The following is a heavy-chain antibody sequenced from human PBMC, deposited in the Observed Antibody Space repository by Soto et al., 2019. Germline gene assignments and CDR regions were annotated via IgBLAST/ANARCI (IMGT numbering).Heavy chain of an antibody. CDR3: VRVTGGHDSGGNYMDV. CDR2: IITFVGKA. J-gene: IGHJ6*03. D-gene: IGHD5-12*01. Sequence: QVQLVQSGPEVKKPGSSVKVSCKTSGGTLSSYSISWVRQAPGQGLEWVGRIITFVGKANVAQQFQGRVTITADRSTDTTYMELRRLTSDDTAVYYCVRVTGGHDSGGNYMDVWGTVTTVTVSS. V-gene: IGHV1-69*08. CDR1: GGTLSSYS.